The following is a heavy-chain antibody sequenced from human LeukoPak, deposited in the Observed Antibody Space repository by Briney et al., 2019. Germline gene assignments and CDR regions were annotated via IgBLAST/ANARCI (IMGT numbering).Heavy chain of an antibody. CDR2: INSDGSST. CDR3: AKDDSVVVPAARTRYYYYYYMDV. V-gene: IGHV3-74*01. D-gene: IGHD2-2*01. J-gene: IGHJ6*03. CDR1: GFTFSSYW. Sequence: GGSLRLSCAASGFTFSSYWMHWVRQAPGKGLVWVSRINSDGSSTSYADPVKGRFTISRDNAKNTLYLQMNSLRAEDTAVYYCAKDDSVVVPAARTRYYYYYYMDVWGKGTTVTVSS.